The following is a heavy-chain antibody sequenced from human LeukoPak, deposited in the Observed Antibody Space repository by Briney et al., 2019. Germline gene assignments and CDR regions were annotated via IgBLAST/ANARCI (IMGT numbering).Heavy chain of an antibody. J-gene: IGHJ4*02. V-gene: IGHV4-4*02. D-gene: IGHD3-10*01. CDR3: ARDPAYYGSGSYYFDY. Sequence: SETLSLTCAVSGGSISSSNWWSWVRQPPGKGLEWIGEIYHSGSTNYNPSLKSRVTISVDKSKNQFSLKLSSVTAADTAVYYCARDPAYYGSGSYYFDYWGQGTLVTVSS. CDR1: GGSISSSNW. CDR2: IYHSGST.